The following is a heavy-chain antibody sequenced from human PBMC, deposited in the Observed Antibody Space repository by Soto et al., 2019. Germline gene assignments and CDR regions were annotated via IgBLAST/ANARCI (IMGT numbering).Heavy chain of an antibody. CDR1: GGSISSYY. V-gene: IGHV4-59*01. J-gene: IGHJ4*02. D-gene: IGHD3-10*01. CDR3: ARAPRGNYGYPSYFDY. CDR2: IYYRGNT. Sequence: SETLSLTCTVSGGSISSYYWNWIRQPPGKGLEWIGYIYYRGNTNYNPSLKSRVTISVDTSKNQFSLKLSSVTAADTAVYYCARAPRGNYGYPSYFDYWGQGTLVTVSS.